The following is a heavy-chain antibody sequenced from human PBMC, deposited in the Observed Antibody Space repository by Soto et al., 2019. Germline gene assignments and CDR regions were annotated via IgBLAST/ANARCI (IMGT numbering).Heavy chain of an antibody. J-gene: IGHJ5*02. Sequence: GGSLRLSCAASGFTFSSYSMNWVRQAPGKGLEWVSSISSSSSYIYYADSVKGRFTISRDNAKNSLYLQMNSLRAEDTAVYYCARDHGYCSSTSCYADWFDPWGQGTLVTVSS. CDR1: GFTFSSYS. CDR2: ISSSSSYI. D-gene: IGHD2-2*03. CDR3: ARDHGYCSSTSCYADWFDP. V-gene: IGHV3-21*01.